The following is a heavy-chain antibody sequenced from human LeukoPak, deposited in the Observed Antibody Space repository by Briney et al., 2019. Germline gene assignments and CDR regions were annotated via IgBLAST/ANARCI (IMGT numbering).Heavy chain of an antibody. D-gene: IGHD1-26*01. Sequence: PSETLSLTCTVSGGSISSPISYWGWIRPPPGKGLEWIATVLHSGATFYSPSLEGRLTISIDTSTNQFSLKMTSMTAADTAVYYCARRIVGVIDAFDYWGQGALVTVSS. J-gene: IGHJ4*02. CDR3: ARRIVGVIDAFDY. CDR2: VLHSGAT. V-gene: IGHV4-39*01. CDR1: GGSISSPISY.